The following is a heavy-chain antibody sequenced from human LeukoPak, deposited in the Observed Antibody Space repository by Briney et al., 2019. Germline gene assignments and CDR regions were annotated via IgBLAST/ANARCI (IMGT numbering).Heavy chain of an antibody. Sequence: GRSLRLSCAASGFTFDDYAMHWVRQAPGKGLEWVSGISWNSGSIGYADSVKGRFTISRDNAKNSLYLQMNSLRAEDTALYYCAKAGRGGYGMDVWGQGTTVTVSS. J-gene: IGHJ6*02. CDR2: ISWNSGSI. V-gene: IGHV3-9*01. D-gene: IGHD3-10*01. CDR1: GFTFDDYA. CDR3: AKAGRGGYGMDV.